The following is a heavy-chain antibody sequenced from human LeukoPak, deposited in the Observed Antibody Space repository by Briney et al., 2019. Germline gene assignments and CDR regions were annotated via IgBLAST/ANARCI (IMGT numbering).Heavy chain of an antibody. CDR2: INSDGSST. Sequence: GGSRRLSCAASGFTFSSYWMHWVRQAPEKGLVWVSRINSDGSSTSYADSVKGRFTISRDNAKNTLYLQMNSLRAEDTAAYYCARDAMYSSSGGDYYYYGMDVWGKGTTVTVSS. V-gene: IGHV3-74*01. CDR3: ARDAMYSSSGGDYYYYGMDV. D-gene: IGHD6-13*01. J-gene: IGHJ6*04. CDR1: GFTFSSYW.